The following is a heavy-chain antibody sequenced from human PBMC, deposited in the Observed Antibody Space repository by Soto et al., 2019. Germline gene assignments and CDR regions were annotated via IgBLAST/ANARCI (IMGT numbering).Heavy chain of an antibody. CDR2: ISTSNGDT. J-gene: IGHJ4*02. CDR3: ARDSAAHGPVFDY. Sequence: GASVKVSCKASGYTFSTYGISWVRQAPGQGLEWMAWISTSNGDTHYAQKVQDRVSMTIDRLTSTAYMELRSLRSDDTAIYYCARDSAAHGPVFDYWGQGTLVTVSS. D-gene: IGHD6-13*01. CDR1: GYTFSTYG. V-gene: IGHV1-18*04.